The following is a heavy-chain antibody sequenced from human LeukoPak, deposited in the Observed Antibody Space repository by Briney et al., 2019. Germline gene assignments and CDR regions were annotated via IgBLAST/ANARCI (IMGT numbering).Heavy chain of an antibody. D-gene: IGHD1-26*01. CDR2: ITPVINTA. J-gene: IGHJ5*02. V-gene: IGHV1-69*08. CDR1: GGTFLSHT. Sequence: VASVNVSCKTSGGTFLSHTFSWVRQAPGQGLEWMGKITPVINTANYAQTFQGRVSIYADKSTTTVYMDLSGLRPDDTAVYYCARVNLRGSNYNWFDPWGQGTLVTVAS. CDR3: ARVNLRGSNYNWFDP.